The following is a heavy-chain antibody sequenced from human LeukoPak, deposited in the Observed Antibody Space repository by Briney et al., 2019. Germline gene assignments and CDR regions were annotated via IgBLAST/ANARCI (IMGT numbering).Heavy chain of an antibody. CDR3: ARGGIAAAGAYYYYGMDV. V-gene: IGHV1-2*02. D-gene: IGHD6-13*01. CDR1: GYTFTVYY. Sequence: ASVTVSCKASGYTFTVYYMHWVRQAPGQGLEWMGWINPNSGGTNYTQKFQGRATMTRDTSISTAYMELSRLRSDDTAVYYCARGGIAAAGAYYYYGMDVWGQGTTVTVSS. J-gene: IGHJ6*02. CDR2: INPNSGGT.